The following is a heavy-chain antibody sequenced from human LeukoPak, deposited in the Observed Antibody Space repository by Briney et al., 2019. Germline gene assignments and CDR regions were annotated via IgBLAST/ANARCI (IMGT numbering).Heavy chain of an antibody. V-gene: IGHV1-69*05. CDR1: VGTFSSYA. CDR2: IIPIFGTA. CDR3: ASELNHLRFLEWTIFDY. J-gene: IGHJ4*02. Sequence: SVKVSCKASVGTFSSYAISWVRQAPGQGLEWMGRIIPIFGTANYAQKFQGRVTITTDESTSTAYMELSSLRSEDTAVYYCASELNHLRFLEWTIFDYWGQGTLVTVSS. D-gene: IGHD3-3*01.